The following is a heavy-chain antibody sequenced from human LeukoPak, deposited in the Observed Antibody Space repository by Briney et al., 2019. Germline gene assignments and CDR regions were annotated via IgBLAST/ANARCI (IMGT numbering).Heavy chain of an antibody. CDR3: AKDRGVTFGGADLDY. Sequence: GGSLRLSCAASGFTFSSYAMSWVRQAPGKRLEWVSAISGSGGTTYYADSVKGRFTISRDNSKNTLYLQMNSLRAEDTAVYYCAKDRGVTFGGADLDYWGQGTLVTVSS. D-gene: IGHD3-16*01. CDR1: GFTFSSYA. J-gene: IGHJ4*02. V-gene: IGHV3-23*01. CDR2: ISGSGGTT.